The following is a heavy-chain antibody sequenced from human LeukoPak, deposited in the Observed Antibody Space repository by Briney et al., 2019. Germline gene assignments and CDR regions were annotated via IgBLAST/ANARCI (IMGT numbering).Heavy chain of an antibody. CDR3: ARDRQLDPTEDAFDI. Sequence: SVKVSCKASGGTFSSYAISWVRQAPGQGLEWMGGIIPIFGTANYAQKFQGRVTITADESTSTAYMELSSLRSEDTAVYYCARDRQLDPTEDAFDIWGQGAMVTVSS. CDR2: IIPIFGTA. J-gene: IGHJ3*02. D-gene: IGHD1-1*01. V-gene: IGHV1-69*01. CDR1: GGTFSSYA.